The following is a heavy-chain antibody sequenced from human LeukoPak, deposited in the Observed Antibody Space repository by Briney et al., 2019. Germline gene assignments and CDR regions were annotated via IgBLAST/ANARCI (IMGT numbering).Heavy chain of an antibody. V-gene: IGHV4-39*02. CDR3: AREVGGEYYFDY. CDR1: GDSISSSSSY. Sequence: SETLSLTCTVSGDSISSSSSYWGWIRQPPGEGLEWIGSIYYSGSTYYNTSLKSRVTISVDTSKNQFSLKLSSVTAADTAVYYCAREVGGEYYFDYWGQGTLVTVSS. D-gene: IGHD2-15*01. CDR2: IYYSGST. J-gene: IGHJ4*02.